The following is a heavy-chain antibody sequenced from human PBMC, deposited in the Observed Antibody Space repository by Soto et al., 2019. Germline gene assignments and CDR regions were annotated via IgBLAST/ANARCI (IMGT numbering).Heavy chain of an antibody. CDR2: IIPILGIA. V-gene: IGHV1-69*08. CDR1: GGTFSSYT. CDR3: ARDAGYNGY. D-gene: IGHD5-12*01. Sequence: QVQLVQSGAEVKKPGSSVKVSCKASGGTFSSYTISWVRQAPGQGLEWMGRIIPILGIANYAQKFQGRVTIPADKSTSTAYMELSSLRSEDTAVYCCARDAGYNGYWGQGTLVTVSS. J-gene: IGHJ4*02.